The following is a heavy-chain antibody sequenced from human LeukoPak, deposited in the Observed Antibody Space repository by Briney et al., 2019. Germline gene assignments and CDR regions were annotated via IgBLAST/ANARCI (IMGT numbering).Heavy chain of an antibody. V-gene: IGHV3-30*02. D-gene: IGHD3-9*01. CDR3: ARGGLRYFDWLLSHFDY. J-gene: IGHJ4*02. CDR1: GFIFSSYG. CDR2: IRYDGSNK. Sequence: GGSLRLSCAASGFIFSSYGLHWVRQAPGKGLEWVAFIRYDGSNKYYADSVKGRFTISRDNSKNTLYLQMNSLRAEDTAVYYCARGGLRYFDWLLSHFDYWGQGTLVTVSS.